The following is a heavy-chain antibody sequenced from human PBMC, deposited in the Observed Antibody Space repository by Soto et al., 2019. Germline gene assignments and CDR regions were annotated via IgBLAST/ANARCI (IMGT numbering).Heavy chain of an antibody. CDR1: GVTFSSYW. V-gene: IGHV3-74*01. J-gene: IGHJ4*02. CDR3: ALGSYGPIDY. D-gene: IGHD5-18*01. Sequence: GGSLGLSCAACGVTFSSYWMHWFRQAPGKGLVWVSRINSDGSSTSYADSVKGRFTISRDNAKNTLYLQMNSLRAEDTAVYYCALGSYGPIDYWGQGTLVTVSS. CDR2: INSDGSST.